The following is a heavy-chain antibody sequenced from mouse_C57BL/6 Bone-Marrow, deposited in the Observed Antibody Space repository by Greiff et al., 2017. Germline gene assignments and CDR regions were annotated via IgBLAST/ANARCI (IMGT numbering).Heavy chain of an antibody. D-gene: IGHD1-2*01. V-gene: IGHV1-66*01. Sequence: VQLQESGPELVKPGASVKISCKASGYSFTSYYIHWVKQRPGQGLAWIGWIYPGSGNTKYNEQLKGKATRTADTSSSTAYMQLSSLTSEDSAVYYCARSLLRLLAYWGQGTLVTVSA. CDR3: ARSLLRLLAY. CDR2: IYPGSGNT. CDR1: GYSFTSYY. J-gene: IGHJ3*01.